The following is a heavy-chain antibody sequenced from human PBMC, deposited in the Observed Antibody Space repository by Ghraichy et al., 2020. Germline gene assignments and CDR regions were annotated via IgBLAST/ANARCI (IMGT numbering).Heavy chain of an antibody. Sequence: SVKVSCKASGGTFRNYAISWVRQAPGQGLEWMGRIIPILNIATSAQKVQGRVTMTVDQSTSTAFMELNSLRSEDTAVYFCARERRNGYSSGKTYYFYGMDVWGQGTTVTVSS. J-gene: IGHJ6*02. CDR2: IIPILNIA. CDR3: ARERRNGYSSGKTYYFYGMDV. D-gene: IGHD5-18*01. V-gene: IGHV1-69*04. CDR1: GGTFRNYA.